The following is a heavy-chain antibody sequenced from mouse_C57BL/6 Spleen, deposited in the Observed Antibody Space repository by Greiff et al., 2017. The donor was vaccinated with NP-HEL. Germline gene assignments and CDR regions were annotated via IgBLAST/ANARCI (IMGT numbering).Heavy chain of an antibody. Sequence: VQLQQPGAELVKPGASVKLSCKASGYTFTSYWMHWVKQRPGQGLEWIGMIHPNSGSTNYNEKFKSKATLTVDKSSSTAYMQLSSLTSEDSAVYYCARSVTTVVRFDYWGQGTTLTVSS. J-gene: IGHJ2*01. D-gene: IGHD1-1*01. CDR2: IHPNSGST. CDR1: GYTFTSYW. V-gene: IGHV1-64*01. CDR3: ARSVTTVVRFDY.